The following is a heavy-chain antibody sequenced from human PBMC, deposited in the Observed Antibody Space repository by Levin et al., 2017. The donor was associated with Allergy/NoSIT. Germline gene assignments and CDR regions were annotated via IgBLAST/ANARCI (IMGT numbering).Heavy chain of an antibody. V-gene: IGHV4-59*01. CDR1: GGSISSYY. CDR2: IYYSGST. CDR3: ARDYYDFWSGYSEARWFDP. D-gene: IGHD3-3*01. J-gene: IGHJ5*02. Sequence: SETLSLTCTVSGGSISSYYWSWIRQPPGKGLEWIGYIYYSGSTNYNPSLKSRVTISVDTSKNQFSLKLSSVTAADTAVYYCARDYYDFWSGYSEARWFDPWGQGTLVTVSS.